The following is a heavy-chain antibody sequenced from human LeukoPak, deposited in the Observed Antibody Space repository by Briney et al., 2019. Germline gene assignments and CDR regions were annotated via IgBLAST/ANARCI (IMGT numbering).Heavy chain of an antibody. CDR3: AKEPGISQNWFDP. D-gene: IGHD3-10*01. CDR2: ISCSGGST. Sequence: PGGSLRLSCAASGFTFSSYAMSWVRQAPGKGLEWVSAISCSGGSTYYADSVKGRFTISRDNSKNTLYLQMNSRRAEDTAVYYFAKEPGISQNWFDPWGQGTLVTVSS. CDR1: GFTFSSYA. V-gene: IGHV3-23*01. J-gene: IGHJ5*02.